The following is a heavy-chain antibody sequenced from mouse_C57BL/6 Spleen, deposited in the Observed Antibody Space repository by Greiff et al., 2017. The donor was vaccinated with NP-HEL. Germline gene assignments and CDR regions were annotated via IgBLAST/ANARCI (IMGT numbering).Heavy chain of an antibody. CDR3: VHPQFITRMDY. D-gene: IGHD1-1*01. J-gene: IGHJ4*01. CDR1: GYTFTDYE. Sequence: VQLQQSGAELVRPGASVTLSCKASGYTFTDYEMHWVKQTPVHGLEWIGAIDPETGGTAYNQKFKGKAILTADKSSSTAYMELRSLTSEDSAVYYCVHPQFITRMDYWGQGTSVTVSS. V-gene: IGHV1-15*01. CDR2: IDPETGGT.